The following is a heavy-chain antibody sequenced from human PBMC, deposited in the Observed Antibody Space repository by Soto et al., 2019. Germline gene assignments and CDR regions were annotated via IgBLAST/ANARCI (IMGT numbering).Heavy chain of an antibody. CDR2: IIPIFGTA. CDR3: ASLTIFGVDTYYYGMDV. CDR1: GGTFSSYA. J-gene: IGHJ6*02. V-gene: IGHV1-69*06. D-gene: IGHD3-3*01. Sequence: ASVKVSCKASGGTFSSYAISWVRQAPGQGLEWMGGIIPIFGTANYAQKFQGRVTITADKSTSTAYVELSSLRSEDTAVYYCASLTIFGVDTYYYGMDVWGQGTTVTVSS.